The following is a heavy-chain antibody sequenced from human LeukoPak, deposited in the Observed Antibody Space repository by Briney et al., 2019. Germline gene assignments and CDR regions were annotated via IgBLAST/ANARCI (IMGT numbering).Heavy chain of an antibody. CDR3: ARDFRERGGITGPHGMDV. J-gene: IGHJ6*02. Sequence: SETPSLTCAVSGGSISSAYWWSWVRPPPGKGLEWIGEIYHSGSTNYNPSLKSRVTISIDKSKNQFSLKLSSVTAADTAVYYCARDFRERGGITGPHGMDVWGQGTTVAVSS. CDR1: GGSISSAYW. D-gene: IGHD1-20*01. V-gene: IGHV4-4*02. CDR2: IYHSGST.